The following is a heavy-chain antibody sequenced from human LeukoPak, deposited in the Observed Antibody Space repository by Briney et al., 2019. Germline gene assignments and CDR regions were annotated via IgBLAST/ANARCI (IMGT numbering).Heavy chain of an antibody. CDR3: ARDGTYYDFWSGQYGNWFDP. V-gene: IGHV3-21*01. CDR1: GFTFSSYS. J-gene: IGHJ5*02. Sequence: GGSLRLSCAASGFTFSSYSMNWVRQAPGKGLEWVSSISSSSSNIYNADSVKGRFTISRDNAKNSLYLQMNSLRAEDTAVYYCARDGTYYDFWSGQYGNWFDPWGQGTLVTVSS. D-gene: IGHD3-3*01. CDR2: ISSSSSNI.